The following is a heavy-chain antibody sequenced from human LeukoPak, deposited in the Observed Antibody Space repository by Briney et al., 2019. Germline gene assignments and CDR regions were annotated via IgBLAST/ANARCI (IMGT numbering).Heavy chain of an antibody. V-gene: IGHV3-30*01. J-gene: IGHJ4*02. Sequence: PGGSLRLSCAASGFAFSSYAMHWVRQAPGKGLEWVAVISCDESNKFYADSVKGRFTFSRDNSKNTLDLQMNSLRAEDTAVYSCARGRYCSGDTYYSGSFDYWGQGTLVTVSS. CDR3: ARGRYCSGDTYYSGSFDY. CDR1: GFAFSSYA. D-gene: IGHD2-15*01. CDR2: ISCDESNK.